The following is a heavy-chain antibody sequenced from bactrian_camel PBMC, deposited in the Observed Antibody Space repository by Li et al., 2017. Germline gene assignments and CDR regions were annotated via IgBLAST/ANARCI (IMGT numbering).Heavy chain of an antibody. CDR3: AAVYCGSWSSRY. D-gene: IGHD6*01. CDR2: IDDGGNRR. V-gene: IGHV3S42*01. CDR1: EATYC. J-gene: IGHJ4*01. Sequence: VQLVESGGGSVQTGGSLRLSCAASEATYCMGWFRQTPGKEREGVAFIDDGGNRRGYADSVKGRFTISKDNAKNTLYLEMNSLKPEDTGMYYCAAVYCGSWSSRYWGQGTQVTVS.